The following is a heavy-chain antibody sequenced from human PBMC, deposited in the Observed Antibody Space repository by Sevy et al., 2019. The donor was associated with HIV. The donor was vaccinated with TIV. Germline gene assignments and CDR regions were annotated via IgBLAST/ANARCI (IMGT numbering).Heavy chain of an antibody. D-gene: IGHD3-3*01. V-gene: IGHV3-15*01. J-gene: IGHJ6*02. CDR1: GFTFNYAW. Sequence: GGSLRLSCAASGFTFNYAWMSWVRQAPGKGLEWVGRIKSKTDDGTADYAAHVKGRFTISSDDSENTLYLQMNSLKTEDTAVYYCASVVKNDFWDGHVNYYGLDVWGQGTTVTVSS. CDR2: IKSKTDDGTA. CDR3: ASVVKNDFWDGHVNYYGLDV.